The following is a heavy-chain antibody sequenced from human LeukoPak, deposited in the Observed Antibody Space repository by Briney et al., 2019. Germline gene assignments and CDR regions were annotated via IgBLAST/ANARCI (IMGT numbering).Heavy chain of an antibody. J-gene: IGHJ5*02. CDR3: AMLLYHSGRPGP. D-gene: IGHD2/OR15-2a*01. CDR1: GVSLNHYY. Sequence: SKTLSLTCAVYGVSLNHYYWTWIRQPPGKGLEWIGEINHPGSTNYNPSLKSRVTISIDTSKSQFSLKVNSVTAADTAVYYCAMLLYHSGRPGPWGQGTLVTVSS. CDR2: INHPGST. V-gene: IGHV4-34*01.